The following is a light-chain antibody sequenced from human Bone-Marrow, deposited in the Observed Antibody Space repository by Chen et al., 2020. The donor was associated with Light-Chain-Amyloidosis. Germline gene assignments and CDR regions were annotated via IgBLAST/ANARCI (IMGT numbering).Light chain of an antibody. CDR1: NLANRW. V-gene: IGLV3-1*01. CDR2: QDT. Sequence: SLELIQPPSVSVSPGQTATITCSGDNLANRWTSWYQQRPGQSPVMGMYQDTTGPLGIPARFSGSKTGNTATMIISETQGDDEADYFWKVWDSGAVVFGGGTELTVL. J-gene: IGLJ2*01. CDR3: KVWDSGAVV.